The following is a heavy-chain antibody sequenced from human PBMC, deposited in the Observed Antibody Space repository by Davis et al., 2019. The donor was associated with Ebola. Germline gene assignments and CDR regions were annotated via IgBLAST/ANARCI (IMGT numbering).Heavy chain of an antibody. J-gene: IGHJ5*02. D-gene: IGHD4-17*01. CDR1: GGSISSSNW. Sequence: PSETLSLTCAVSGGSISSSNWWSWVRQPPGKGLEWIGEIYHSGSTNYNPSLKSRVTISVDKSKNQFSLKLSSVTAADTAVYYCARGPTTVTPLGFDPWGQGTLVTVSS. V-gene: IGHV4-4*02. CDR2: IYHSGST. CDR3: ARGPTTVTPLGFDP.